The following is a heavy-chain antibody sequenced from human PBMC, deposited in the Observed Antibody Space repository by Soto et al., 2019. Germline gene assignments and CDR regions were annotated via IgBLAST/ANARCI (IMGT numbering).Heavy chain of an antibody. CDR3: ARDGYDSSGDSEYFQY. Sequence: EVKLVESGGGLVQPGGSLRLSCAASGFTFSTYEMNWVRQAPGKGLEWISYISSSGSSIYYADSVKGRFTISSDNAWNSLHLQMNSLRVEDTAVYYCARDGYDSSGDSEYFQYWGQGTLVTVSS. J-gene: IGHJ1*01. D-gene: IGHD3-22*01. CDR2: ISSSGSSI. V-gene: IGHV3-48*03. CDR1: GFTFSTYE.